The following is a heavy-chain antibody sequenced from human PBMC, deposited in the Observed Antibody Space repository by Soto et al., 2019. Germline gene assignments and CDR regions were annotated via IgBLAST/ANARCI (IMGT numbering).Heavy chain of an antibody. D-gene: IGHD2-2*01. CDR2: ISYDGSNK. Sequence: PGGSLRLSCAASGFTFSSYGMHWVRQAPGKGLEWVAVISYDGSNKYYADSVKGRFTISRDNSKNTLYLQMNSLRAEDTAVYYCAKDLGRLGYCSSTSCYNYYYYYGMDVWGQGTTVTVSS. CDR3: AKDLGRLGYCSSTSCYNYYYYYGMDV. CDR1: GFTFSSYG. V-gene: IGHV3-30*18. J-gene: IGHJ6*02.